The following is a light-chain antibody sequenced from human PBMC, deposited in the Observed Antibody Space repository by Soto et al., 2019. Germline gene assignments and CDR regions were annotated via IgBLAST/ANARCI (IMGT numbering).Light chain of an antibody. CDR2: DVS. CDR3: QLFNSYPIT. J-gene: IGKJ5*01. V-gene: IGKV1-13*02. Sequence: AIQLTQSPSSLSASVGDRVTITCRASQDIRGALAWYQQKPGKAPKILIYDVSTLESGVPSRFSGISSGTDFTFTISSLQPVDFATYYCQLFNSYPIT. CDR1: QDIRGA.